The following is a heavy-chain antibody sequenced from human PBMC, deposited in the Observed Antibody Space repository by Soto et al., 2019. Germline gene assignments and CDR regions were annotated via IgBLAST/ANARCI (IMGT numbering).Heavy chain of an antibody. D-gene: IGHD1-1*01. CDR3: ATVNPFPARYYYYYYGMDV. CDR2: ISGSGGST. J-gene: IGHJ6*02. Sequence: GGSLRLSCAASGFTFSSYAMSWVRQAPGKGLEWVSAISGSGGSTYYADSVKGRFTISRDNSKNTLYLQMSSLRSEDTAVYYCATVNPFPARYYYYYYGMDVWGQGTTVTVSS. CDR1: GFTFSSYA. V-gene: IGHV3-23*01.